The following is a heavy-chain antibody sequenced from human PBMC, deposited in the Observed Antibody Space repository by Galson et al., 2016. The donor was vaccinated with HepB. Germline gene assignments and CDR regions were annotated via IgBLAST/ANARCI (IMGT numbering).Heavy chain of an antibody. CDR1: GYTFTDYW. CDR3: ARRRDSMDV. D-gene: IGHD2-21*02. Sequence: QSGAEVKKPGESLKISCQGSGYTFTDYWIGWVRQMPGKGLEWMGIMYPDDSDTRYSPSFQGQVTFSAEKSISTAYLQWSSLKASNTAMYYCARRRDSMDVWGQGTTVIVSS. CDR2: MYPDDSDT. V-gene: IGHV5-51*01. J-gene: IGHJ6*01.